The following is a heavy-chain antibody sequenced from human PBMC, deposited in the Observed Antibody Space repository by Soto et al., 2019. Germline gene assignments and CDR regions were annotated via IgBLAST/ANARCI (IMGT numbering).Heavy chain of an antibody. CDR3: AKRETDYRGWLHFDF. CDR2: IRSKAYGGTT. CDR1: GFTFGDYA. V-gene: IGHV3-49*03. Sequence: PGGSLRLSCTASGFTFGDYAMSWFRQAPGKGLEWVGFIRSKAYGGTTEYAASVKGRFTISRDNSKNTLFLQMNSLRAEDTAMYYCAKRETDYRGWLHFDFWGQGTPVTVSS. D-gene: IGHD3-9*01. J-gene: IGHJ4*02.